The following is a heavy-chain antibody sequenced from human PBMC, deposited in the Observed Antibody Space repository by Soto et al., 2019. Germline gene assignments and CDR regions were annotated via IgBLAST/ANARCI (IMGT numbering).Heavy chain of an antibody. V-gene: IGHV4-34*01. CDR2: INHSGST. J-gene: IGHJ4*02. CDR1: GGSFSGYY. Sequence: SETLSLTCAVYGGSFSGYYWSWIRQPPGKGLEWIGEINHSGSTNYNPSLKSRVTISVDTSKNQFSLKLSSVTAADTAVYYCARAANPDYWGQGTLVTVSS. CDR3: ARAANPDY.